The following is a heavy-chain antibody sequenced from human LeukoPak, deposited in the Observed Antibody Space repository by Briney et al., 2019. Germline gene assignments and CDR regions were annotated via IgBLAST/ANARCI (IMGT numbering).Heavy chain of an antibody. CDR1: GGSISSNY. V-gene: IGHV4-59*08. Sequence: NPSETLSLTCTVSGGSISSNYWNWIRQPPGKGLEWIGYIYYSGSNNYNPSLKSRVTISVDTSKNQFSLKLSSVTAADTAVYYCARAPRGYCSGGSCYNAGWYFDLWGRGTLVTVSS. CDR2: IYYSGSN. D-gene: IGHD2-15*01. CDR3: ARAPRGYCSGGSCYNAGWYFDL. J-gene: IGHJ2*01.